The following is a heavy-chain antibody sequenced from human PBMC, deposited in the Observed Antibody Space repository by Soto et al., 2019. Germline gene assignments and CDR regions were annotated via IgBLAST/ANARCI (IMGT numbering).Heavy chain of an antibody. CDR3: ARHLSGDYPNSNWFDP. J-gene: IGHJ5*02. CDR1: GDSIDNTVFF. Sequence: SETLLTCSVSGDSIDNTVFFWNWIRQHPEKGLEWIGYISSSGKTYYNPSLKSRVTMSLDTSRNQFSLNLTSVTAADTAVYFCARHLSGDYPNSNWFDPWGQGTLVTVSS. D-gene: IGHD4-17*01. V-gene: IGHV4-31*03. CDR2: ISSSGKT.